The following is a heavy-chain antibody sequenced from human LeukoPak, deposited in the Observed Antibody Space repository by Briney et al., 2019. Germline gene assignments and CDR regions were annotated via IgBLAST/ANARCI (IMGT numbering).Heavy chain of an antibody. CDR3: ARGVSTWYRIDY. J-gene: IGHJ4*02. CDR1: GFPFSSYS. V-gene: IGHV3-30*01. Sequence: PGGSLRLSCVASGFPFSSYSFHWVRQAPGKGLEWVALLSYDGSIKHYADSVKGRFTLSRDNSKSSVYLQMDSLKADDTAVYYCARGVSTWYRIDYSGQGTLVTVSS. CDR2: LSYDGSIK. D-gene: IGHD6-13*01.